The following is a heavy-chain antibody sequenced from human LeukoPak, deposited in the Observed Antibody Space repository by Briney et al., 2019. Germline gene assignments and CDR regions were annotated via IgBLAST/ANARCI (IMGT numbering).Heavy chain of an antibody. D-gene: IGHD2-15*01. V-gene: IGHV4-30-4*01. CDR3: ARDCSGGSCYGAFDI. J-gene: IGHJ4*02. Sequence: SQTLSLTCTVSGASIRSGDYYWSWIRQPPGKGLEWIGYIYDSGSTYYNPSLKSRITISVDTSENRFSLKLSSVTATDTAVYYCARDCSGGSCYGAFDIWGQGTLVTVSS. CDR1: GASIRSGDYY. CDR2: IYDSGST.